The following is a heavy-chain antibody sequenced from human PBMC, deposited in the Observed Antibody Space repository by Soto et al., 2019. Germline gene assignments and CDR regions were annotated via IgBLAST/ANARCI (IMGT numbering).Heavy chain of an antibody. J-gene: IGHJ4*02. CDR2: ISSSSSYI. V-gene: IGHV3-21*01. CDR1: GFTFSSYS. D-gene: IGHD4-17*01. CDR3: ARGRFATVTTLDY. Sequence: EVQLVESGGGLVKPGGSLRLSCAASGFTFSSYSMNWVRQAPEKGLEWVSSISSSSSYIYYADSVKGRFTISRDNAKNSLYLQMNSLRAEDTAVYYCARGRFATVTTLDYWGQGTLVTVSS.